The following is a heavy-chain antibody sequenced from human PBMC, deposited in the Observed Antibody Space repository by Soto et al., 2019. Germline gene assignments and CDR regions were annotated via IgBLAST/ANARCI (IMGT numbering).Heavy chain of an antibody. CDR3: ARVFREQLVRYYYYGMDV. V-gene: IGHV1-8*02. CDR2: MNPNSGNT. J-gene: IGHJ6*02. CDR1: GYKFTSSY. D-gene: IGHD6-6*01. Sequence: ASVKVSCKASGYKFTSSYMHWVRQAPGHGLEWMGWMNPNSGNTGYAQKFQGRVTMTRNTSISTAYMELSSLRSEDTAVYYCARVFREQLVRYYYYGMDVWGQGTTVTVSS.